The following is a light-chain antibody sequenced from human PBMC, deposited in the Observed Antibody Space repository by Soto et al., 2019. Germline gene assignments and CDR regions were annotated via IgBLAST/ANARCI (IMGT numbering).Light chain of an antibody. CDR2: AAS. J-gene: IGKJ4*01. CDR3: QQCYSYPLT. CDR1: QGISSY. V-gene: IGKV1-8*01. Sequence: AIRMTQSPSSLSASTGDRVTITCRASQGISSYLAWYHQKPGKAPKLLIYAASTLQSGVPSRFSGSGSGTDFTLTISCLQSEDFATYYCQQCYSYPLTFGGGTKVEIK.